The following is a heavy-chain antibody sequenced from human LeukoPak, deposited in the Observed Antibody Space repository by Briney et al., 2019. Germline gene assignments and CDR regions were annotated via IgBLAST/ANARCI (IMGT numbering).Heavy chain of an antibody. CDR2: IYYSGST. D-gene: IGHD3-9*01. V-gene: IGHV4-39*01. Sequence: SVTLSLTCTVSGGSISSSSYYWGWIRQPPGKGLEWIGSIYYSGSTYYNPSLKSRVTISVDTSKNQFSLRLSSVTAADTAVYYCAGVRYFDWLLSDWGQGTLVTVSS. CDR3: AGVRYFDWLLSD. CDR1: GGSISSSSYY. J-gene: IGHJ4*02.